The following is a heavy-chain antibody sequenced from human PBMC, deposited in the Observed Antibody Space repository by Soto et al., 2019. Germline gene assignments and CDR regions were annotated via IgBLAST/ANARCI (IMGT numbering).Heavy chain of an antibody. J-gene: IGHJ4*02. CDR3: ARRIAAAGSFDY. Sequence: PSETLSLTCAVSGGSISTSNWWSWVRQPPGKGLEWIGEVYHSGSTNYNPSFKSRVAMSVDKSKNQFSLKLNSVTAEDTAVYYCARRIAAAGSFDYWGQGTLVTVSS. CDR2: VYHSGST. V-gene: IGHV4-4*02. D-gene: IGHD6-13*01. CDR1: GGSISTSNW.